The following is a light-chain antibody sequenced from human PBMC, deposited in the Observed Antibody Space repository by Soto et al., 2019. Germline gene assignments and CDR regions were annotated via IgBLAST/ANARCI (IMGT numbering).Light chain of an antibody. CDR2: AAS. Sequence: IQMTQSPASLSASIGDRVIITCRASQSISNYLNWYQQKPGKAPKLLIYAASTLQSGVPSRFSGSGSGTDFTLTISCLQSEDFATYYCQQYYSYPLTFGGGTKVDIK. CDR1: QSISNY. J-gene: IGKJ4*01. V-gene: IGKV1-8*01. CDR3: QQYYSYPLT.